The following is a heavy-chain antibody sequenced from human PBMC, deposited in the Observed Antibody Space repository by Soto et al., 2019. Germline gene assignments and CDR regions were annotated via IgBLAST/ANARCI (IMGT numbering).Heavy chain of an antibody. Sequence: EVQLMESGGGLVQPGGSLRLSCAASGFTIDNYAMNWVRQAPGKGLEWVSGISATGGSTYYAASVRGRFGISRDNSKNTLDLQMNSLRAEDTAVYYCARSLDVFLWLGELLSLGFDSWGQGTLVTASS. V-gene: IGHV3-23*01. CDR1: GFTIDNYA. J-gene: IGHJ4*02. D-gene: IGHD3-10*01. CDR3: ARSLDVFLWLGELLSLGFDS. CDR2: ISATGGST.